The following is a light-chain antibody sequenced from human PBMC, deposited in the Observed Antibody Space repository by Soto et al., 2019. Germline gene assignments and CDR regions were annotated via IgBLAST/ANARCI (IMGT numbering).Light chain of an antibody. Sequence: QSALTQPASVPGSLGQSITISCTGTSSDVGAYNSVSWYQQHPGKAPKLIIFEVFNRPSGASTRFSGSKSGNTASLTISGLQADDEADYYCSSYTDSSTYVFGTGTKVTVL. V-gene: IGLV2-14*01. J-gene: IGLJ1*01. CDR2: EVF. CDR3: SSYTDSSTYV. CDR1: SSDVGAYNS.